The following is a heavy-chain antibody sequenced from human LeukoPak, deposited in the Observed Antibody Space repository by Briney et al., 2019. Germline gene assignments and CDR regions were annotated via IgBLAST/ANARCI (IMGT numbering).Heavy chain of an antibody. D-gene: IGHD6-13*01. J-gene: IGHJ3*02. CDR1: GGSISSGVYY. CDR3: ARLPGIADAFDI. Sequence: PSETLSLTCTVSGGSISSGVYYWSWIRQPPGKGLEWIGYIYYSGSTNYNPSLKSRVTISVDTSKNQFSLKLSSVTAADTAVYYCARLPGIADAFDIWGQGTMVTVSS. CDR2: IYYSGST. V-gene: IGHV4-61*08.